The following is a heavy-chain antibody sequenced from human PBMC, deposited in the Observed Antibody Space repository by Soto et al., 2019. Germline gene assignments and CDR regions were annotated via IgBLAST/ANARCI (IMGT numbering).Heavy chain of an antibody. V-gene: IGHV3-23*01. CDR3: ARAAHSDFWSGYYYLDV. Sequence: EVQLLESGGGLVQPGGSLRLSCATSGFTFSSYAMAWVRQAPGKGLEWVSAISGSGGITYHAASVKGRFSISRDNTTNMLDLQMNSLGAEDTAVYYCARAAHSDFWSGYYYLDVWGIGTTVTVSS. CDR2: ISGSGGIT. D-gene: IGHD3-3*01. J-gene: IGHJ6*03. CDR1: GFTFSSYA.